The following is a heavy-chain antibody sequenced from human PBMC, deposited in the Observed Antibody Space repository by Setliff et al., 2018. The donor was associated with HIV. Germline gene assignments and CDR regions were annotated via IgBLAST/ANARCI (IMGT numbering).Heavy chain of an antibody. Sequence: LRLSCAASGFTFNTYAMSWVRQAPGKGLEWVSVISGSGGSTFYADSVKGRFTISRDNSKNTLYLQMNGLRVDDTAVYYCAKDGISGGSYPPYYFDYWGHGTLVTVSS. CDR3: AKDGISGGSYPPYYFDY. V-gene: IGHV3-23*01. CDR1: GFTFNTYA. J-gene: IGHJ4*01. CDR2: ISGSGGST. D-gene: IGHD2-15*01.